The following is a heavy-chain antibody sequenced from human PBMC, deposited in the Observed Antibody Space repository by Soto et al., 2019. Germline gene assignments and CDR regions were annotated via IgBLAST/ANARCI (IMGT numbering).Heavy chain of an antibody. CDR1: GYTFTSYG. CDR3: ARDSPTYYYDSSGSDWYFDL. V-gene: IGHV1-18*04. D-gene: IGHD3-22*01. J-gene: IGHJ2*01. Sequence: QVQLVQSGAEVKKPGASVKVSCKASGYTFTSYGISWVRQAPGQGLEWMGWISAYNGNTNYAQKLQGRVTMTTDTSTSTAYMELRSLRSDDTAVYYCARDSPTYYYDSSGSDWYFDLWGRGTLVTVSS. CDR2: ISAYNGNT.